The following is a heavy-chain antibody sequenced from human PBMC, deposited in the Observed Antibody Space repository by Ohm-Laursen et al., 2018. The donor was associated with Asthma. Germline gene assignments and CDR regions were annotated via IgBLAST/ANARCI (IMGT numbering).Heavy chain of an antibody. CDR3: AKGSKYYYDSSGYFA. CDR1: GFTFSSYA. CDR2: ISGSGGST. V-gene: IGHV3-23*01. Sequence: SLRLSCAAPGFTFSSYAMSWVRQAPGKGLEWVSAISGSGGSTYYADSVKGRFTISRDNSKNTLYLQMNSLRAEDTAVYYCAKGSKYYYDSSGYFAWGQGTLVTVSS. J-gene: IGHJ5*02. D-gene: IGHD3-22*01.